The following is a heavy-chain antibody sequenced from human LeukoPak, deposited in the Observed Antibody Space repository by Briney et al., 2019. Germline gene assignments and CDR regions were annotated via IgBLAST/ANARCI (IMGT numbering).Heavy chain of an antibody. V-gene: IGHV3-48*02. D-gene: IGHD3-10*01. CDR1: GFTFSSYS. CDR2: ICSSSSTI. J-gene: IGHJ5*02. Sequence: GGSLRLSCAASGFTFSSYSMNWVRQAPGKGLEWVSYICSSSSTIYYADSVKGRFTISRDNAKNSLYLQMNSLRDEDTAVYYCARVGLGLSTRGHNWFDRWGRGTLATVSS. CDR3: ARVGLGLSTRGHNWFDR.